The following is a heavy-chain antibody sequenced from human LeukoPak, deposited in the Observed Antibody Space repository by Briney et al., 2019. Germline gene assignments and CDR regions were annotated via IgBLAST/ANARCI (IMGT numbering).Heavy chain of an antibody. CDR1: GGSISSGGYY. CDR3: ARGVTVAPSQFDY. CDR2: IYHSGST. V-gene: IGHV4-30-2*01. J-gene: IGHJ4*02. Sequence: SETLSLTCTVSGGSISSGGYYWSWIRQPPGKGLEWIGYIYHSGSTYYNPSLKSRVTISVDTSKNQFSLKLSSVTAADTAVYYCARGVTVAPSQFDYWGQGTLVTVSS. D-gene: IGHD6-19*01.